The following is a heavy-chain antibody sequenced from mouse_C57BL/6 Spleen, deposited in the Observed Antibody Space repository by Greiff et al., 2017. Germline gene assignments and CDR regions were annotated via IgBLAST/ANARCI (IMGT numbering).Heavy chain of an antibody. CDR2: INPSTGGT. J-gene: IGHJ2*01. CDR1: GYSFTGYY. CDR3: ASGIGAPFDY. Sequence: VQLQQSGPELVKPGASVKISCKASGYSFTGYYMNWVKQSPEKSLEWIGEINPSTGGTTYNQKFKAKATLTVDKSSSTAYMQLKSLTSEDSAVYYCASGIGAPFDYWGQGTTLTVSS. V-gene: IGHV1-42*01.